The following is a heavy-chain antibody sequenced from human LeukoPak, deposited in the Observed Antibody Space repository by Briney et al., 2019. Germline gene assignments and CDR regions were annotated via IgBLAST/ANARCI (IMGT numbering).Heavy chain of an antibody. CDR3: ARHGSSGWDYFDY. V-gene: IGHV4-59*08. Sequence: SETLSLTCTVSGGSISSYYWSWIRQPPGKGLERSGYIYYSGSTNYNPSLKSRVAISVDTSKNQFSLKLSSVTAADTAVYYCARHGSSGWDYFDYWGQGTLVTVSS. CDR2: IYYSGST. D-gene: IGHD6-19*01. CDR1: GGSISSYY. J-gene: IGHJ4*02.